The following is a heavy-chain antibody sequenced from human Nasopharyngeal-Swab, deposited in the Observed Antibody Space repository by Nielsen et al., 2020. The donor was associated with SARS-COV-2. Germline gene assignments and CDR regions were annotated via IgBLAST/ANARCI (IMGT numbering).Heavy chain of an antibody. J-gene: IGHJ3*02. CDR3: ARSVGSFYGQGAFDI. Sequence: GGSLRLSCTTSGFTFGDYAMSWFRQAPGKGLEWVGFIRSKTYGGAPEYAAYVKGRFTISSDGSESIAFLQMNSLETEDTGVYYCARSVGSFYGQGAFDIWGQGTMVTVSS. V-gene: IGHV3-49*01. D-gene: IGHD1-26*01. CDR1: GFTFGDYA. CDR2: IRSKTYGGAP.